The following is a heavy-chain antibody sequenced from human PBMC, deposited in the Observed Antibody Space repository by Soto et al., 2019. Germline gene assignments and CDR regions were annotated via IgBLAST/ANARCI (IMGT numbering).Heavy chain of an antibody. V-gene: IGHV2-5*02. J-gene: IGHJ4*02. D-gene: IGHD3-9*01. CDR2: VYWDDDK. Sequence: QITLRESGPALVKPTRTLTLTCTFSGFSLNSRGVGVGWVRQPPGKALEWLAIVYWDDDKRYRPSLRSRLSIRKDTLKNQVVLTLTNTDPVDTATYYCVHRGPVDETGMGFDFWGQGSLVTVSS. CDR3: VHRGPVDETGMGFDF. CDR1: GFSLNSRGVG.